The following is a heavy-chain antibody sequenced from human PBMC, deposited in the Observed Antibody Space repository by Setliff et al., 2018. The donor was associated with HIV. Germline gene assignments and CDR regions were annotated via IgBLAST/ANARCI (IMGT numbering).Heavy chain of an antibody. CDR3: VRQGLTMNRGVPAPILYYFDY. CDR2: INVIRTT. CDR1: GGSFSGYY. Sequence: KTSETLSLTCAVYGGSFSGYYWNWVRQPPGKGLEWIGEINVIRTTDYNPSLKSRVTISLDTSKNQFSLKLTSVTATDTAVYYCVRQGLTMNRGVPAPILYYFDYWGQGILVTVSS. J-gene: IGHJ4*02. V-gene: IGHV4-34*01. D-gene: IGHD3-10*01.